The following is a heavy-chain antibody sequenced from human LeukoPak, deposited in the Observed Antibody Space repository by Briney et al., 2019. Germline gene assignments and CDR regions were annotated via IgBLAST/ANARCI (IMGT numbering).Heavy chain of an antibody. Sequence: ASVKVSCKASEYTFNNYYIHWVRQAHGQGLECMGLISPSGGSATYAQKFQGRVTVTRDTSTSTVYMELSSLRSEDTAIYYCARDPEVCCSGSFNWFDPWGQGTQVTVSS. CDR1: EYTFNNYY. CDR3: ARDPEVCCSGSFNWFDP. D-gene: IGHD3-10*02. V-gene: IGHV1-46*02. J-gene: IGHJ5*02. CDR2: ISPSGGSA.